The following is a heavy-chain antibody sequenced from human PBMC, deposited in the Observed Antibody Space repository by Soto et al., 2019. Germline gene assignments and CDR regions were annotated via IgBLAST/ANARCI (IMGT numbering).Heavy chain of an antibody. D-gene: IGHD3-22*01. CDR3: ARLLYYYDSSDKYWYFDL. Sequence: GESLKISCKGSGYSFTSYWIGWVRQMPGKGLEWMGIIYPGDSDTRYSPPFQGQVTISADKSISTAYLQWSSLKASDTAMYYCARLLYYYDSSDKYWYFDLWGRGTLVTVSS. J-gene: IGHJ2*01. V-gene: IGHV5-51*01. CDR2: IYPGDSDT. CDR1: GYSFTSYW.